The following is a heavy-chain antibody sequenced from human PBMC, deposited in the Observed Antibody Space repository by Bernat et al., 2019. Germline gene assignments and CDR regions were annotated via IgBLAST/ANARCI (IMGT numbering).Heavy chain of an antibody. CDR3: ATDTVLTGYWYFDL. CDR2: ISSSSDI. D-gene: IGHD4-17*01. Sequence: EVQLVESGGGLVKPGGSLRLSCAASGFTFSSSNMNWVRQAPGKGLEWVSSISSSSDITYADSVKGRFTISRDNAKNSLFLQMNSLRAEDTAVYYCATDTVLTGYWYFDLWGRGTLVTVSS. CDR1: GFTFSSSN. V-gene: IGHV3-21*01. J-gene: IGHJ2*01.